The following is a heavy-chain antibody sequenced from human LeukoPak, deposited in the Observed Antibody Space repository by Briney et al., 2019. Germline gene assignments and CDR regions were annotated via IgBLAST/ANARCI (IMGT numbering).Heavy chain of an antibody. J-gene: IGHJ4*02. CDR2: TYYRSKWYN. V-gene: IGHV6-1*01. CDR3: ATHGSVWQGGFDC. D-gene: IGHD6-19*01. Sequence: SQTLSLTCAISGDSVSSNNAAWNWIRQSPSRGLEWLGRTYYRSKWYNDYAVSVKSRITINPDTSKNQFSLQLNSVTPEDTAVHYCATHGSVWQGGFDCWGQGTLVIVSS. CDR1: GDSVSSNNAA.